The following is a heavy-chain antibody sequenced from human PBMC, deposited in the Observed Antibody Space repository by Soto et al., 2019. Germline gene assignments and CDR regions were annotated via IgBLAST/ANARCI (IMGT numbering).Heavy chain of an antibody. Sequence: SEALCLPRTVSGGSLSRGGYYLGRIRPHPGKGVELIGYIYYSGSTYYTPSLKSRVTISVDTSKNQFSLKLSSVTAADTAVYYCVRVSEGYYDSRGYYDYWGQGTLVTVSS. CDR2: IYYSGST. D-gene: IGHD3-22*01. V-gene: IGHV4-31*03. J-gene: IGHJ4*02. CDR1: GGSLSRGGYY. CDR3: VRVSEGYYDSRGYYDY.